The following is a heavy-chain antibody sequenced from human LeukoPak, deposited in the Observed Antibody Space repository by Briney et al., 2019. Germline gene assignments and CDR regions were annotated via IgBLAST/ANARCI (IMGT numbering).Heavy chain of an antibody. J-gene: IGHJ4*02. D-gene: IGHD6-19*01. Sequence: GGSLRLSCAASGFAFSNYAMSWVRQAPGRGLEWVSGISGSGDNTYYADSVKGRFTISRDNSKNTLYLQMNSLRAEDTAVYYCARAAPYSSGWTCFDYWGQGTLVTVSS. V-gene: IGHV3-23*01. CDR3: ARAAPYSSGWTCFDY. CDR1: GFAFSNYA. CDR2: ISGSGDNT.